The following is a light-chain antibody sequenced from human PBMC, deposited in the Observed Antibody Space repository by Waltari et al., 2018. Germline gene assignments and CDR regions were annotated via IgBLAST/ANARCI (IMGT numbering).Light chain of an antibody. CDR3: QQVKSFPLT. Sequence: DIQLTQSPSFLSASVGDRVTITCRASQDISTSLTWYQQKPGKAPDLLIYGASNLQSGVPSRFSGSGSGTEFTLTISSLQPEDFATYSCQQVKSFPLTFGGGTKVDVK. J-gene: IGKJ4*01. CDR1: QDISTS. CDR2: GAS. V-gene: IGKV1-9*01.